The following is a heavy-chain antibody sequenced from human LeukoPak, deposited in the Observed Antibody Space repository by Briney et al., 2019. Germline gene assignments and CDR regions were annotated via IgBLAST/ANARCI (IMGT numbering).Heavy chain of an antibody. D-gene: IGHD6-13*01. Sequence: ASVKVSCKASGYTFTSYYMHWVRQAPGQGLEWMGIINPSGGSTNYAQKFQGRVTMTTDTSTSTVYMEVRGLRSDDTAMYYCARDVGITVADSFDPWGQGTLVTVSS. CDR1: GYTFTSYY. V-gene: IGHV1-46*01. CDR2: INPSGGST. CDR3: ARDVGITVADSFDP. J-gene: IGHJ5*02.